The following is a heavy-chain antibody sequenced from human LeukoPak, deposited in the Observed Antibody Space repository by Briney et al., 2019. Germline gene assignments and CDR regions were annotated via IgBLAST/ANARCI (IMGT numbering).Heavy chain of an antibody. J-gene: IGHJ3*02. Sequence: PSETLPLTCTVSGGSISSGGYYWSWIRQHPGKGLEWIGYIYYSGSTYYNPSLKSRVTISVDTSKNQFSLKLSSVTAADTAVYYCARERPSSGYYAGAFDIWGQGTMVTVSS. D-gene: IGHD3-22*01. CDR2: IYYSGST. V-gene: IGHV4-31*03. CDR3: ARERPSSGYYAGAFDI. CDR1: GGSISSGGYY.